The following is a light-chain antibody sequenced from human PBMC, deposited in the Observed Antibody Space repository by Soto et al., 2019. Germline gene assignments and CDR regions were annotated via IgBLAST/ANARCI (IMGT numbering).Light chain of an antibody. CDR1: QSVSSY. Sequence: EIVLTHSPATLSLSPGERATLSCRASQSVSSYLAWYQQKPGQAPRLLIYGASSRATGIPDRFSGSGSGTDFTLTISRLEPGDFAVYYCQQYGSSPWTFGQGTRLEIK. CDR3: QQYGSSPWT. V-gene: IGKV3-20*01. CDR2: GAS. J-gene: IGKJ5*01.